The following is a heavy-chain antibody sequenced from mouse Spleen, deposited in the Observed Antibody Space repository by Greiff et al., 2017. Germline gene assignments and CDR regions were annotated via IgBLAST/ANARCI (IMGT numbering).Heavy chain of an antibody. CDR3: ARNVYGSSPLYYAMDY. D-gene: IGHD1-1*01. V-gene: IGHV2-9-1*01. CDR1: GFSLTSYA. J-gene: IGHJ4*01. CDR2: IWTGGGT. Sequence: QVQLQQSGPGLVAPSQSLSITCTVSGFSLTSYAISWVRQPPGKGLEWLGVIWTGGGTNYNSALKSRLSISKDNSKSQVFLKMNSLQTDDTARYYCARNVYGSSPLYYAMDYWGQGTSVTVSS.